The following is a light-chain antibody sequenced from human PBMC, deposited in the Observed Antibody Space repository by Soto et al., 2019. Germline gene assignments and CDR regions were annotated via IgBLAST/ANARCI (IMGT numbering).Light chain of an antibody. Sequence: EVGMTQSPDTLSVSAGDIGTLSCMASQSVSSNLAWYQQKPGQAPRLLMHSASTRATGIPARFSGSGSGTEFTLTISSLQSEDFAFYFCQHYNDWPITFGQGTRLEIK. CDR3: QHYNDWPIT. CDR2: SAS. V-gene: IGKV3-15*01. CDR1: QSVSSN. J-gene: IGKJ5*01.